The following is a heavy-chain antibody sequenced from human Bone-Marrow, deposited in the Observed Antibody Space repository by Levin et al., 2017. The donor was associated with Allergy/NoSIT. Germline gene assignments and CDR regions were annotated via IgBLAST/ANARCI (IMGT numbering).Heavy chain of an antibody. Sequence: KVSCKGSGYSFTTYWIGWVRQKPGKGLEWMGIIFPGDSDTRYSPSFEGQVTISVDKSISTAYLEWNSLKAADTAMYYCARPQIRDSGNPEDFWGQGTLVTVSS. D-gene: IGHD1-26*01. V-gene: IGHV5-51*01. CDR3: ARPQIRDSGNPEDF. CDR2: IFPGDSDT. CDR1: GYSFTTYW. J-gene: IGHJ4*02.